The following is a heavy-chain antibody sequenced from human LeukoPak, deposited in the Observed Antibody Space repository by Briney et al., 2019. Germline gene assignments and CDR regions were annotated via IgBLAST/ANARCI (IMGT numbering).Heavy chain of an antibody. CDR3: ARVYYGGNSEGFDH. CDR2: IYYSGST. D-gene: IGHD4-23*01. J-gene: IGHJ4*02. Sequence: PSETLSLTCTVSGGSISSYYWSWIRQPPVKGLEWIGYIYYSGSTNYNPSLKSRVTISVDTSKNQFSLKLSSVTAADTAVYYCARVYYGGNSEGFDHWGQGTLVTVSS. V-gene: IGHV4-59*01. CDR1: GGSISSYY.